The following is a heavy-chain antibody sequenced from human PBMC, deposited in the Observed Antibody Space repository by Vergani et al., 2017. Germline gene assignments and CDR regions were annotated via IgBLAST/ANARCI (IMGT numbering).Heavy chain of an antibody. Sequence: QVQLQESGPGLLKPPQTLSLTCSVAGDSISSGNYYWNWIRQPAGEGLEWMGCIYSSGSTSYNPSIKSRITMSLDTSKNQFSLSLRSVNAADTSVYYCARGTFLHSFDNWGQGTVVTVSS. D-gene: IGHD1-26*01. V-gene: IGHV4-61*02. J-gene: IGHJ4*03. CDR3: ARGTFLHSFDN. CDR1: GDSISSGNYY. CDR2: IYSSGST.